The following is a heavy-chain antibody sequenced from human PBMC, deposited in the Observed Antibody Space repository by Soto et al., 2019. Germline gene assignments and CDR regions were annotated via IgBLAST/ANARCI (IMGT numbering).Heavy chain of an antibody. CDR2: IYYSGST. V-gene: IGHV4-59*01. CDR1: CGSISSYY. CDR3: ARQPRGYSGYDHSYYYYYYGMDV. Sequence: SETLSLTWTVSCGSISSYYWSWIRQPPGKGLEWIGYIYYSGSTNYNPSLKSRVTISVDTSKNQFSLKLSSVTAADTAVYYCARQPRGYSGYDHSYYYYYYGMDVWGQGTTVTVSS. J-gene: IGHJ6*02. D-gene: IGHD5-12*01.